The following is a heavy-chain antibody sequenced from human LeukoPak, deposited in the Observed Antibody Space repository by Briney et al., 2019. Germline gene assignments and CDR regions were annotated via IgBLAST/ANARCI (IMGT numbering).Heavy chain of an antibody. Sequence: SETLSLTCTVSGGSISHYYWSWIRQPPGKGLEWIGYIYTSGSTNYNPSLKSRVTISVDTSKNQFSLKLSSVTAADTAVYYCARLGTEGWVYGGIDYWGQGTLVTVSS. V-gene: IGHV4-4*09. J-gene: IGHJ4*02. CDR1: GGSISHYY. CDR2: IYTSGST. CDR3: ARLGTEGWVYGGIDY. D-gene: IGHD2-8*01.